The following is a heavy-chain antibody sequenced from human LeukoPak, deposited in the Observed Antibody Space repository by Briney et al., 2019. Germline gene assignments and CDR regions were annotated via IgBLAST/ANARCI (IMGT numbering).Heavy chain of an antibody. CDR2: IYYSGST. Sequence: SETLSLTCTVSGGSISSYYWSWIRQPPGKGLEWIGYIYYSGSTNYNPSLKSRVTISVDTSKNQFSLKLSSVTAADTAVYYCARATVSGYSYLLYSIPFDYWGQGTLVTVSS. CDR3: ARATVSGYSYLLYSIPFDY. V-gene: IGHV4-59*08. J-gene: IGHJ4*02. CDR1: GGSISSYY. D-gene: IGHD5-18*01.